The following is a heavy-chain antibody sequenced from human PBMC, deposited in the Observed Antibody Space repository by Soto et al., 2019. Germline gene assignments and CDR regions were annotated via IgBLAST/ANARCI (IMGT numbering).Heavy chain of an antibody. CDR3: ARATVFDLVRFDY. D-gene: IGHD3-10*01. J-gene: IGHJ4*02. CDR1: GGSINSNDYY. CDR2: IYYSGST. Sequence: QVHLQESGPGLVKPSQTLSLTCTVSGGSINSNDYYWSWIRQPPGKGLEWIGYIYYSGSTQYKSSLEGRTTISLDTSTNQFSLKLRSVTAEDTAVYYCARATVFDLVRFDYWGQGTLVTVSS. V-gene: IGHV4-30-4*01.